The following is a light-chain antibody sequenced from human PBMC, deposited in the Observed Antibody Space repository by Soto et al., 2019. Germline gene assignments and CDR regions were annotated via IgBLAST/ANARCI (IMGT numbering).Light chain of an antibody. J-gene: IGKJ3*01. V-gene: IGKV1-39*01. CDR2: AAS. Sequence: DIQMTQSPSSLSASVGDRVTITCRASQTIISDLNWYQQKPGGAPNLLIYAASSLQSGVPSRFSGSGSGTEFSLTISSLQPGAFATYYCQQSDSILFTFGAGTNVAIK. CDR1: QTIISD. CDR3: QQSDSILFT.